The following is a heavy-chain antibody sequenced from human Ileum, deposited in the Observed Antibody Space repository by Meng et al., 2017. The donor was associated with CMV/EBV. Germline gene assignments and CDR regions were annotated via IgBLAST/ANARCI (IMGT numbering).Heavy chain of an antibody. V-gene: IGHV7-4-1*02. Sequence: CQTSGYPFTDTNIFEVRQAPGQGPEWMGWIDTNTGTPTYAQGFTGRFVFSLDTSVNTAYLQISSLKADDTAVYYCARDGLSGRYFDYWGQGTLVTVSS. D-gene: IGHD1-26*01. CDR2: IDTNTGTP. J-gene: IGHJ4*02. CDR1: GYPFTDTN. CDR3: ARDGLSGRYFDY.